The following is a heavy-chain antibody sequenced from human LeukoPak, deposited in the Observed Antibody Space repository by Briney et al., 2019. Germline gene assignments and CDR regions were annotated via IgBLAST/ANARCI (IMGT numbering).Heavy chain of an antibody. D-gene: IGHD6-6*01. J-gene: IGHJ4*02. CDR2: IYHSGST. CDR1: GYSISSGYY. Sequence: SETLSLTCAVSGYSISSGYYWGWIRQPPGKGLEWIGSIYHSGSTYYNPSLKSRFTISVDTSKNQFSLKLSSVTAADTAVYYCARRPVPDPEYSSSVDYWGQGTLVTVSS. CDR3: ARRPVPDPEYSSSVDY. V-gene: IGHV4-38-2*01.